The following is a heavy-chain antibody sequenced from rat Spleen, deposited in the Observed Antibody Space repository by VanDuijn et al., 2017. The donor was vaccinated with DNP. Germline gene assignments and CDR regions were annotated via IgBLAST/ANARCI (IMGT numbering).Heavy chain of an antibody. CDR3: ARWTRYVDY. V-gene: IGHV3-1*01. CDR1: GYSITSNY. CDR2: ISYSGST. Sequence: EVQLQESGSGLVEPSQSLSLTCSVTGYSITSNYWGWIRKFPGNKMEYIGHISYSGSTNYNPSLRSRISITRDTSKNHFFLHLNSVTTEDTSTYYCARWTRYVDYWGQGVMVTVSS. D-gene: IGHD1-7*01. J-gene: IGHJ2*01.